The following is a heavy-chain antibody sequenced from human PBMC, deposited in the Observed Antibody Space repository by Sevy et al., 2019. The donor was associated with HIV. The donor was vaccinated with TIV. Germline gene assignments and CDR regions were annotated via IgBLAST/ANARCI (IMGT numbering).Heavy chain of an antibody. V-gene: IGHV3-30*02. CDR3: TKDTVTFGGIIANSPGGFDI. J-gene: IGHJ3*02. CDR1: GFRFSSYG. CDR2: LSYDGSKE. D-gene: IGHD3-16*02. Sequence: GGSLRLSCAASGFRFSSYGMNWVRQAPGKGLEWVAFLSYDGSKEDYAASVKGRFTISRDNSKNTFYVEMNSLRAEDTAVYHCTKDTVTFGGIIANSPGGFDIWGQGTMVTVSS.